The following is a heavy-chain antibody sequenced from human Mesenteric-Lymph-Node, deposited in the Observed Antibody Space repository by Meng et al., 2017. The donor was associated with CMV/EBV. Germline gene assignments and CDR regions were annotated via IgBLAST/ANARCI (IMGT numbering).Heavy chain of an antibody. D-gene: IGHD3-22*01. J-gene: IGHJ3*02. CDR3: ARWLLGDDAFDI. V-gene: IGHV3-30*02. CDR1: GFTFSSYG. CDR2: IRYDGSNK. Sequence: GGSLRLSCAASGFTFSSYGMHWVRQAPGKGLEWVAFIRYDGSNKYYADSVKGRFTISRDNSKNTLYLQMNSLRAEDTAVYYCARWLLGDDAFDIWGQGTMVTVSS.